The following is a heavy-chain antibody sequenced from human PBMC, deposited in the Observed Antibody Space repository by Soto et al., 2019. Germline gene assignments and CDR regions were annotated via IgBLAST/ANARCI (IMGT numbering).Heavy chain of an antibody. CDR3: AHVYGGYDNFDY. D-gene: IGHD5-12*01. V-gene: IGHV2-5*02. CDR2: IYWDDDK. Sequence: QITLKESGPTLVKPTQTLTLTCTFSGFSLSTSGVGVGWIRQPPGKALEWLALIYWDDDKRYSPSLKSRLTITKDTTKNEVVLTMTNMDPVDTATYYCAHVYGGYDNFDYWGQGTLVTVSS. CDR1: GFSLSTSGVG. J-gene: IGHJ4*02.